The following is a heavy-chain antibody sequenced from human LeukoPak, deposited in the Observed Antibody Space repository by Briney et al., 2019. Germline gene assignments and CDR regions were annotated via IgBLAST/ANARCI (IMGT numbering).Heavy chain of an antibody. CDR1: GHFLNSGGYY. D-gene: IGHD3-16*01. Sequence: SQTLTLPCTLSGHFLNSGGYYCRSIRQHPAKGLDWIGYIYYGGSTDYNPSLKSRVTISVDTSKNQFSLKLSSVTAADTAVYYCARDCLGPTRCMDVWGQGTMVTVSS. CDR2: IYYGGST. V-gene: IGHV4-31*03. CDR3: ARDCLGPTRCMDV. J-gene: IGHJ6*02.